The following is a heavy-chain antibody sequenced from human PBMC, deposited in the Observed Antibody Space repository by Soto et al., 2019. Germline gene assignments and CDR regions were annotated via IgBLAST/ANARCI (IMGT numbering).Heavy chain of an antibody. J-gene: IGHJ6*03. CDR2: IYPGDSDT. V-gene: IGHV5-51*01. CDR1: GYSFTSYW. CDR3: ARSTGVISHKAAYYMDV. D-gene: IGHD3-10*01. Sequence: GEALKISCKGSGYSFTSYWIGWVRQMPGKGLEWMGIIYPGDSDTRYSPSFQGQVTISADKSISTAYLQWSSLKASDTAMYYCARSTGVISHKAAYYMDVWGKGTTLTISS.